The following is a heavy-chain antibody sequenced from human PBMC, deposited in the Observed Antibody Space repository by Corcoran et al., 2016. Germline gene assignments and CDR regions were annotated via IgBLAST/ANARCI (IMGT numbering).Heavy chain of an antibody. CDR1: GYTFTSYG. V-gene: IGHV1-18*01. CDR2: ISAYNGNT. D-gene: IGHD6-13*01. J-gene: IGHJ6*02. CDR3: ARDPRSSWYAYPDYYYYGMDV. Sequence: QVQLVQSGAEVKKPGASVKVSCKASGYTFTSYGISWVRQAPGQGLEWMGWISAYNGNTNYAQKLQGRVTMTTDTSTSTAYMELRSLSSDDTAVYYCARDPRSSWYAYPDYYYYGMDVWGQGTTGTVSS.